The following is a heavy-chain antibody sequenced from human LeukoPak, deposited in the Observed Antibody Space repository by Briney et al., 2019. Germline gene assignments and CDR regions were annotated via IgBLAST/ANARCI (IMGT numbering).Heavy chain of an antibody. Sequence: GGSLRLSCAASGFTFSSYAMSWIRQAPGKGLEWVSAIVGSGGSTYYADSVKGRFTISRDNSKNTLYLQMNSLRAEDTAVYYCAKPKSGSYPGYYSDYWGQGTLVTVSS. CDR1: GFTFSSYA. CDR3: AKPKSGSYPGYYSDY. V-gene: IGHV3-23*01. J-gene: IGHJ4*02. D-gene: IGHD1-26*01. CDR2: IVGSGGST.